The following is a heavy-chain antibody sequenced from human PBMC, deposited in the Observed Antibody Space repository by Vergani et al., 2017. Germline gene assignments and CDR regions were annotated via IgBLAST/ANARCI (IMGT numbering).Heavy chain of an antibody. CDR2: IKQDGSEK. CDR1: GFTFSSYA. J-gene: IGHJ6*02. V-gene: IGHV3-7*01. CDR3: ARDRTYGMDV. Sequence: VQLVESGGGLVKPGGSLRLSCAASGFTFSSYAMSWVRQAPGKGLEWVANIKQDGSEKYYVDSVKGRFTISRDNAKNSLYLQMNSLRAEDTAVYYCARDRTYGMDVWGQGTTVTVSS. D-gene: IGHD2-8*01.